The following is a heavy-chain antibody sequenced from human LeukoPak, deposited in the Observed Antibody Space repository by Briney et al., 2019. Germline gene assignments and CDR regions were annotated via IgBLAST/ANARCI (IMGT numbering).Heavy chain of an antibody. CDR2: ISYDGSNK. CDR1: GFTFSSYA. D-gene: IGHD6-19*01. CDR3: ARASKYSSGWYVRGYFDY. V-gene: IGHV3-30-3*01. Sequence: GGSLRLSCAASGFTFSSYAMHWVRQAPGKGLEWVAVISYDGSNKYYADSVKGRFTISRDNSKNTLYLQMNSLRAEDTAVYYCARASKYSSGWYVRGYFDYWGQGTLVTVSS. J-gene: IGHJ4*02.